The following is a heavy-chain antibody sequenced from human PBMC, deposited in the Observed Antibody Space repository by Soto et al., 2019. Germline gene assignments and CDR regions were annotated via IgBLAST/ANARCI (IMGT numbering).Heavy chain of an antibody. CDR1: GYTFTSYA. CDR2: INAGNGNT. CDR3: ARAVAVPADFDY. J-gene: IGHJ4*02. Sequence: QVQLVQSGAEEKKPGASVKVSCKASGYTFTSYAMHWVRQAPGQRLEWMGWINAGNGNTKYSQKFQGRVTITRGTSANTAYMELSSLRSEDTAVYYCARAVAVPADFDYWGQGTLVTVSS. D-gene: IGHD6-19*01. V-gene: IGHV1-3*05.